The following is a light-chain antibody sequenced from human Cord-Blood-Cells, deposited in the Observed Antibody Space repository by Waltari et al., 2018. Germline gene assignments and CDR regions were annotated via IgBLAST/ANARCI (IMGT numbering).Light chain of an antibody. CDR1: SRDVGGYNY. CDR2: DVS. J-gene: IGLJ2*01. Sequence: QSALTQPRSVSGSPGQSVTLSCTGTSRDVGGYNYFSWYQPHPGKAPKLMIYDVSKRPSGVPDRFSGSKSGNTASLTISGLQAEDEADYYCCSYAGSYTVVFGGGTKLTVL. V-gene: IGLV2-11*01. CDR3: CSYAGSYTVV.